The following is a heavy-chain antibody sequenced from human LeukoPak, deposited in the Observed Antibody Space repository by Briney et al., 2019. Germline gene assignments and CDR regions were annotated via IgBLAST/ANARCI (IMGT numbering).Heavy chain of an antibody. Sequence: GGSLRLSCAASGFTFSNFVMNWVRQAPGKGLEWVSYISSSSSTIYYADSVKGRFTISRDNAKNSLYLQMNSLRDEDTAVYYCAREPCGGDCYEGFDYWGQGTLVTVSS. CDR3: AREPCGGDCYEGFDY. V-gene: IGHV3-48*02. J-gene: IGHJ4*02. CDR2: ISSSSSTI. CDR1: GFTFSNFV. D-gene: IGHD2-21*02.